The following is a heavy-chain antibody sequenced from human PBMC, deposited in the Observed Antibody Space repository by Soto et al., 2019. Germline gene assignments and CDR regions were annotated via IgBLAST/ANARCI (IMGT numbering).Heavy chain of an antibody. J-gene: IGHJ6*02. V-gene: IGHV1-69*13. Sequence: ASVKVSCKASGGTFSSYAISWVRQAPGQGLEWMGGIIPIFGTANCAQKFQGRVTITADESTSAAYMELSSLRSEDTAVYYCARGPYQLPYYYYYGMDVWGQGTTVTVSS. D-gene: IGHD2-2*01. CDR3: ARGPYQLPYYYYYGMDV. CDR1: GGTFSSYA. CDR2: IIPIFGTA.